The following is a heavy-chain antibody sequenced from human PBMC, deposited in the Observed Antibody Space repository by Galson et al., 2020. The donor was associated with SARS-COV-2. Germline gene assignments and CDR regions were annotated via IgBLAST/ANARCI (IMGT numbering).Heavy chain of an antibody. J-gene: IGHJ4*02. V-gene: IGHV1-18*04. CDR2: ISAYTGNT. CDR1: NYTFTSYG. CDR3: AREGLVHCASGVCYAPSFDF. Sequence: GESLKISCKASNYTFTSYGISWVRQAPGQGLEWMGWISAYTGNTNYAQNLQARLTMTTDTSTNTAYMELRSLRSDDTAVYYCAREGLVHCASGVCYAPSFDFWGQGTLVTVSS. D-gene: IGHD2-8*01.